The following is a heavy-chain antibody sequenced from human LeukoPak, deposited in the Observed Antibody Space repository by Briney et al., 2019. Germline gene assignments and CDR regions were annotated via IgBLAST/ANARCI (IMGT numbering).Heavy chain of an antibody. V-gene: IGHV4-59*08. CDR2: AYYSGST. Sequence: SETLSLTCAVSGGSISGSNWWSWIRQPPGKGLEWIGSAYYSGSTNYNPSLKSRVTISVDTSKNQFSLKLSSVTAADTAVYYCARRSDWFDPWGQGTLVTVSS. J-gene: IGHJ5*02. CDR3: ARRSDWFDP. CDR1: GGSISGSNW.